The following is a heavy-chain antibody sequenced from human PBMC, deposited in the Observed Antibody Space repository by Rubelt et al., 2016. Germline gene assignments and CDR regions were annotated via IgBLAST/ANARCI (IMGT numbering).Heavy chain of an antibody. CDR1: GFSLSTSGMC. V-gene: IGHV2-70*15. J-gene: IGHJ6*04. CDR2: IDWDDDK. Sequence: QVTLRESGPALVKPTQTLTLTCTFSGFSLSTSGMCVSWIRQPPGKALEWLARIDWDDDKSYSTSLKTRPTIPKDTSKNQGFLKITTMDPGDTATYYGARMGPADGSSSGYYYYGMDVWGKGTTVTVSS. CDR3: ARMGPADGSSSGYYYYGMDV. D-gene: IGHD6-6*01.